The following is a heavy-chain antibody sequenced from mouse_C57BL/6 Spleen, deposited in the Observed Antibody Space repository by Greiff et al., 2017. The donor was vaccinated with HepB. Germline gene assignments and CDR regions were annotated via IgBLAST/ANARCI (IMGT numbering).Heavy chain of an antibody. V-gene: IGHV5-4*01. Sequence: EVHLVESGGGLVKPGGSLKLSCAASGFTFSSYAMSWVRQTPEKRLEWVATISDGGSYTYYPDNVKGRFTISRDNAKNNLYLQMSHLKSEDTAMYYCARDTHYFDYWGQGTTLTVSS. CDR2: ISDGGSYT. CDR3: ARDTHYFDY. CDR1: GFTFSSYA. J-gene: IGHJ2*01.